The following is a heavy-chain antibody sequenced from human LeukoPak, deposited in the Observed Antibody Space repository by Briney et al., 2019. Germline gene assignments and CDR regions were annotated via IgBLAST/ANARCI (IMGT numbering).Heavy chain of an antibody. CDR2: ISAYNGNT. CDR1: GYTFTSYG. J-gene: IGHJ4*02. D-gene: IGHD6-19*01. CDR3: AREAVAGTLASDFDY. Sequence: PVASVTVSCKASGYTFTSYGISWVRQAPGQGLEWMGWISAYNGNTNYAQKLQGRVTMTTDTSTSTAYMELRSLRSDDTAVYYCAREAVAGTLASDFDYWGQGTLVTVSS. V-gene: IGHV1-18*01.